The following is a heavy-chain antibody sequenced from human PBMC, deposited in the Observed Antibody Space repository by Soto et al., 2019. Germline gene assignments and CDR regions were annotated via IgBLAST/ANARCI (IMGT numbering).Heavy chain of an antibody. J-gene: IGHJ4*02. CDR1: GFTFSSYA. Sequence: GGSLRLSGVVSGFTFSSYALSWVRQAPWKGLEWVSTISASGSNTYYADSVKGRFTISRDNSKNTLYLQVNSLRAEDTAVYYCAIHSDYESSVYSNCGQGTLVTVYS. V-gene: IGHV3-23*01. CDR3: AIHSDYESSVYSN. D-gene: IGHD3-22*01. CDR2: ISASGSNT.